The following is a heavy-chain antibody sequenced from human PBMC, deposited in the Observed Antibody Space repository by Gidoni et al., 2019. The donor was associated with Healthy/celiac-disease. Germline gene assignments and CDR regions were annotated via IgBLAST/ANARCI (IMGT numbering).Heavy chain of an antibody. Sequence: QVQLQQWGAGLLKPSETLSLTCAVYGGSFSGYYWSWIRQPPGKGLEWIGEINHRGSTNYNPSLKSRVTISVYTSKNQFSLKLSSVTAADTAVYYCARSSSSSWFYFDYWGQGTLVTVSS. V-gene: IGHV4-34*01. CDR1: GGSFSGYY. CDR2: INHRGST. CDR3: ARSSSSSWFYFDY. D-gene: IGHD6-13*01. J-gene: IGHJ4*02.